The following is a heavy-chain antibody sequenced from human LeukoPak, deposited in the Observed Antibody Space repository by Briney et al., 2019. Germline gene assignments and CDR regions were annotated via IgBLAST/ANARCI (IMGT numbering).Heavy chain of an antibody. D-gene: IGHD4-17*01. J-gene: IGHJ3*02. Sequence: ASVKVSCKASGYTFTGYYMHWVRQAPGQGLEWMGWINPNSGGTNYAQKFQGWVTMTRDTSISTAYMELSRLRSDDTAVYYCASSSLDCGDYLGAFDIWGQGTMVTVSS. CDR1: GYTFTGYY. CDR3: ASSSLDCGDYLGAFDI. V-gene: IGHV1-2*04. CDR2: INPNSGGT.